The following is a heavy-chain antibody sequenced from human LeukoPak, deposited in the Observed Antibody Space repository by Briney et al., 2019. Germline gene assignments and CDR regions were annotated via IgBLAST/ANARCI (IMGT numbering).Heavy chain of an antibody. D-gene: IGHD3-22*01. CDR2: IYISGTT. J-gene: IGHJ4*02. CDR1: DDSITNYY. Sequence: PSETLSLTCTVSDDSITNYYWNWIRQPAGKGLEWIGRIYISGTTHYNPSLKSRVTMSVDSSKKQFSLKLRSVTAAGTAVYYCARVKSDMIVVVIYFDYWGQGTLVTVSS. V-gene: IGHV4-4*07. CDR3: ARVKSDMIVVVIYFDY.